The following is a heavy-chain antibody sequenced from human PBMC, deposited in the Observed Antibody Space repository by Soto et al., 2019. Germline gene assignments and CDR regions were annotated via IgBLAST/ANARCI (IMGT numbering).Heavy chain of an antibody. Sequence: EVQLVESGGGLVQPGGSLRLSCAASGFTVSSNYMSWVRQAPGKGLEWVSVIYSGGSTYYADSVKGRFTISRHNSKNTLYLQMNSLRAEDTAVYYCARAEVLWSSAFDIWGQGTMVTVSS. CDR2: IYSGGST. J-gene: IGHJ3*02. CDR3: ARAEVLWSSAFDI. D-gene: IGHD2-8*02. V-gene: IGHV3-53*04. CDR1: GFTVSSNY.